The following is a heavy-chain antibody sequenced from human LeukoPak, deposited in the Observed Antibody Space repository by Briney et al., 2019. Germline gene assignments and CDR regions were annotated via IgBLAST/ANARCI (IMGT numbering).Heavy chain of an antibody. CDR3: TTDRDALRY. Sequence: GGSLRLSCTASGFSLSGYWMSWVRQAPGKGLEWVGRIKSNSEGGTADYAAPVEGRFTISRHDSESTMYLQMNSLKTEDTAVYYCTTDRDALRYWGQGTPVTVSS. CDR1: GFSLSGYW. J-gene: IGHJ4*02. D-gene: IGHD2-21*02. CDR2: IKSNSEGGTA. V-gene: IGHV3-15*01.